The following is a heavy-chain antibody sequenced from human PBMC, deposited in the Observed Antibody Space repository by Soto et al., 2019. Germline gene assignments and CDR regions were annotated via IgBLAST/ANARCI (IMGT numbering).Heavy chain of an antibody. D-gene: IGHD4-17*01. Sequence: QVQLVESGGDLVVPGGSLRLSCAASGFTFSDYYIHWIRRAPGKGLEWISYISGNGEVIQYAASARGRFTISRDNAENSVYLEMESLRDEDTALYYCARDVDADFRTDFDYWGRGTLVTVSS. CDR1: GFTFSDYY. V-gene: IGHV3-11*01. CDR2: ISGNGEVI. CDR3: ARDVDADFRTDFDY. J-gene: IGHJ4*02.